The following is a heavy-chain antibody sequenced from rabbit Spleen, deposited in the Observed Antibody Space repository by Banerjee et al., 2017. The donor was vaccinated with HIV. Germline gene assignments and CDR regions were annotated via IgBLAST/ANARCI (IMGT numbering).Heavy chain of an antibody. CDR2: IAGSSSGFT. D-gene: IGHD1-1*01. CDR1: GFSFSNKAV. Sequence: QQQLVESGGGLVKPEGSLKLSCTASGFSFSNKAVMCWVRQAPGKGLEWIACIAGSSSGFTYSATWAKGRFTISRTSSTTVTLRMTSLTAADRAAYFCARDLVGVIGWNFYLWGQGTLVTVS. CDR3: ARDLVGVIGWNFYL. V-gene: IGHV1S45*01. J-gene: IGHJ4*01.